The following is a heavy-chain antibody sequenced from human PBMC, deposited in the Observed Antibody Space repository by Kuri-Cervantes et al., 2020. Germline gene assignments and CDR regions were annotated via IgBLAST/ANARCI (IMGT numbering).Heavy chain of an antibody. CDR1: GYTFTSYG. V-gene: IGHV1-18*01. D-gene: IGHD2-21*02. Sequence: ASVKVSCKASGYTFTSYGISWVRQAPGQGLEWMGWISAYNGNTNYAQKLQGRVTMTTDTSTSTAYMELRSLRSDDTAVYYCAREAYCGGDCYSAVYYYYGMDVWGQGTTVTVSS. J-gene: IGHJ6*02. CDR3: AREAYCGGDCYSAVYYYYGMDV. CDR2: ISAYNGNT.